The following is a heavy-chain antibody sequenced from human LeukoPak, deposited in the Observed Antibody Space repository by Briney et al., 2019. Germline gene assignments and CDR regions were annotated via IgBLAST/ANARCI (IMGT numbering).Heavy chain of an antibody. V-gene: IGHV3-53*01. Sequence: PGGSLRLSCAAFGFTVSSNYMSWVRQAPGKGLEWVSVIYSGGSTYYADSVKGRFTISRDNSKNTLYLQMNSLRAEDTAVYYCARAVPPVMTFDYWGQGTLVTVSS. D-gene: IGHD2-21*01. J-gene: IGHJ4*02. CDR2: IYSGGST. CDR1: GFTVSSNY. CDR3: ARAVPPVMTFDY.